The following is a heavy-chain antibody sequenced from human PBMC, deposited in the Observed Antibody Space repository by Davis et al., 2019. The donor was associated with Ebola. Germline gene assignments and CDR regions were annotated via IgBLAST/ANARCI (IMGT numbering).Heavy chain of an antibody. Sequence: SVKVSCKASGGTFSSYAISWVRQAPGQGLEWMGRIIPILGIANYAQKFQGRVTITADKSTSTAYIELSSLRSEDTAVYYCARDLGLVTCYWGQGTLVTVSS. J-gene: IGHJ4*02. CDR1: GGTFSSYA. CDR3: ARDLGLVTCY. D-gene: IGHD3/OR15-3a*01. V-gene: IGHV1-69*04. CDR2: IIPILGIA.